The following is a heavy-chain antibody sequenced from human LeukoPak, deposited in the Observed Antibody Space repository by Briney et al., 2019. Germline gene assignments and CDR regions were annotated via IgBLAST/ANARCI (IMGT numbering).Heavy chain of an antibody. CDR2: LSPHGNYE. Sequence: GGSLRLSCAASGFTFSDFGIHWVRQAPGKGLEWVAVLSPHGNYEYYADSVQGRFTISRDNPRNTLYLQMNILRTEDTAVYYCAKEGTPQVSTWYDLWGQGTQVIVSS. V-gene: IGHV3-30*02. CDR3: AKEGTPQVSTWYDL. CDR1: GFTFSDFG. J-gene: IGHJ5*02. D-gene: IGHD3-10*01.